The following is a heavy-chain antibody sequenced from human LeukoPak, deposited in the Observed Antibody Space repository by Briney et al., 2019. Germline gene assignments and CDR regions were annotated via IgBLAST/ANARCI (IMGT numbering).Heavy chain of an antibody. Sequence: ASVKVSCKASGYTFSTYAINWVRQAPGQGLEWTGWINTNTGNPTYAQGFTGRFVFSLDTSVSTAYLQISSLKAEDTAVYYCARVLQLWYNGMDVWGQGTTVTVSS. V-gene: IGHV7-4-1*02. CDR1: GYTFSTYA. D-gene: IGHD3-10*01. J-gene: IGHJ6*02. CDR2: INTNTGNP. CDR3: ARVLQLWYNGMDV.